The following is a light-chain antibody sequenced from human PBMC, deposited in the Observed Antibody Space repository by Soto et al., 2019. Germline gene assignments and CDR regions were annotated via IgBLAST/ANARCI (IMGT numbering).Light chain of an antibody. V-gene: IGKV3-20*01. CDR3: QQHGSSLALT. Sequence: VMTQSPGTLSVPPGEGATLSCRASQRVGSDLAWYQQKPGQAPRLLIYGASSRATGIPDRFSGSGSGTDFTLTISRLEPEDFAVYYCQQHGSSLALTFGGGTKVDIK. J-gene: IGKJ4*01. CDR2: GAS. CDR1: QRVGSD.